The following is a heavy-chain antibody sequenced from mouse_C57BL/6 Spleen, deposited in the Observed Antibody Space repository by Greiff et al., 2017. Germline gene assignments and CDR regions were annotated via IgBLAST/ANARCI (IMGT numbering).Heavy chain of an antibody. CDR2: IDPSDSYT. D-gene: IGHD2-4*01. V-gene: IGHV1-59*01. CDR1: GYTFTSYW. CDR3: ARPGDYEGTCFDY. J-gene: IGHJ2*01. Sequence: QVQLQQPGAELVRPGTSVKLSCKASGYTFTSYWMHWVKQRPGQGLEWIGVIDPSDSYTNYNQKFKGKATLTVDTSSSTAYMQLSSLTSEDSAVYYGARPGDYEGTCFDYWGQGTTLTVSS.